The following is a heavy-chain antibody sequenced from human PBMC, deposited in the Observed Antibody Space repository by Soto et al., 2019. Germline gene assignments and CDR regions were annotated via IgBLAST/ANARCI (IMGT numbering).Heavy chain of an antibody. V-gene: IGHV3-30*09. Sequence: GGSLRLSCAASGFTFSPYAMHWVRQAPGKGLEWVPVISYDGNNKNYADSVKGRLAISRDNSRNTLYLQMNSLRAEDTAVYYFARDYSRYGPFDYWGQGTLVTVSS. CDR3: ARDYSRYGPFDY. D-gene: IGHD5-18*01. CDR1: GFTFSPYA. CDR2: ISYDGNNK. J-gene: IGHJ4*02.